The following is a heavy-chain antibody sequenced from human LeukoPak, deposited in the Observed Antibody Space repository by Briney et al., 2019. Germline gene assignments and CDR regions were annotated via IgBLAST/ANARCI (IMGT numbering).Heavy chain of an antibody. Sequence: GGSLRLSCAASGFTFSSYAMSWVRQAPGKGLEWVSAISGSGGSTYYADSVKGRFTISRDNSKNTLYLQMNSLKAEDTAVYYCAKGREQWLALDYWGQGTLVTVSS. D-gene: IGHD6-19*01. CDR3: AKGREQWLALDY. V-gene: IGHV3-23*01. CDR2: ISGSGGST. J-gene: IGHJ4*02. CDR1: GFTFSSYA.